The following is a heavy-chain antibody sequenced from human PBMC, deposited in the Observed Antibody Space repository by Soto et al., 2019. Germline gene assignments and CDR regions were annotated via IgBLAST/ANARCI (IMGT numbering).Heavy chain of an antibody. Sequence: SETLCLTCFASGATFSDSNCYWVWIRQPPGEGLQWIGSFYYDGRRSYRPLLMSRSTISVDTSKTPFDLISTSVTAADTACYYCARRSHLGVSPTWGQGTLVTGCS. J-gene: IGHJ1*01. CDR1: GATFSDSNCY. CDR3: ARRSHLGVSPT. D-gene: IGHD1-1*01. V-gene: IGHV4-39*02. CDR2: FYYDGRR.